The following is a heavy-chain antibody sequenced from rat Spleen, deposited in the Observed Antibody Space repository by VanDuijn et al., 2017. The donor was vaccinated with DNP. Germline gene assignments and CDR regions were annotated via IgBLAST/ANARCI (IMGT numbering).Heavy chain of an antibody. J-gene: IGHJ3*01. CDR2: ISTGGGNT. CDR1: GFTFSNYG. CDR3: ARQGYTTDYYYEGYYEDYFDY. D-gene: IGHD1-6*01. Sequence: EVQLVESGGGLVQPGRSLKLSCAASGFTFSNYGMAWVRQAPTKGLEWVASISTGGGNTYYRDSVKGRFTISRDNAKNTQYLQMDSLRSEDTATYYCARQGYTTDYYYEGYYEDYFDYWGQGTLVTVSS. V-gene: IGHV5S13*01.